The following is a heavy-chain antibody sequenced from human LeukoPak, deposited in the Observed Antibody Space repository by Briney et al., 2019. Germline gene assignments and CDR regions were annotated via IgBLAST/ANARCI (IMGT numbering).Heavy chain of an antibody. V-gene: IGHV1-2*02. D-gene: IGHD3-10*01. J-gene: IGHJ6*02. CDR2: INPNSGDT. CDR3: ARDVLLWFGVVDYYGMDV. Sequence: ASVKVSCKASGYTFTGYYMHWVRQAPGQGLEWLGWINPNSGDTNYAQKLQGRVTMTTDTSTSTAYMELRSLRSDDTAVYYCARDVLLWFGVVDYYGMDVWGQGTTVTVSS. CDR1: GYTFTGYY.